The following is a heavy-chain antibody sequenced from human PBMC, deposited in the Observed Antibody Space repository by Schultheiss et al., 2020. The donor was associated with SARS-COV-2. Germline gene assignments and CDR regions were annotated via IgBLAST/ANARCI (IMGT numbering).Heavy chain of an antibody. CDR3: AKDRHYYYDSSGHDY. J-gene: IGHJ4*02. CDR2: ISDDGGST. D-gene: IGHD3-22*01. CDR1: GFMFSSYA. V-gene: IGHV3-23*01. Sequence: GGSLRLSCAASGFMFSSYAMRWVRQAPGKGLEWVSTISDDGGSTYYADSVKGRFTISRDNSKNTLYLQMNSLRAEDTAVYYCAKDRHYYYDSSGHDYWGQGTLVTVSS.